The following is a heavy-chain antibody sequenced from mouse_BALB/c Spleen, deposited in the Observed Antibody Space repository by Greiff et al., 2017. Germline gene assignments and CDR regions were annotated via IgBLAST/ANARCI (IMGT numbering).Heavy chain of an antibody. J-gene: IGHJ3*01. V-gene: IGHV5-6*01. D-gene: IGHD2-1*01. CDR2: ISSGGSYT. CDR1: GFTFSSYG. CDR3: ARQGGNHFAY. Sequence: EVNVVESGGDLVKPGGSLKLSCAASGFTFSSYGMSWVRQTPDKRLEWVATISSGGSYTYYPDSVKGRFTISRDNAKNTLYLQMSSLKSEDTAMYYCARQGGNHFAYWGQGTLVTVSA.